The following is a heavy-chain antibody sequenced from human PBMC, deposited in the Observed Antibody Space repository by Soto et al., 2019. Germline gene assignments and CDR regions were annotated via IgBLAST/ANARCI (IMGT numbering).Heavy chain of an antibody. CDR2: INPADSDT. CDR3: VRPDSTGYYSH. V-gene: IGHV5-51*01. J-gene: IGHJ4*02. Sequence: ASLKISGKGCGYRFTNYWIGWVRQMPGKGLEWMGIINPADSDTRYSPSFQGQVTVSADKSISTAYLQRGSLKASDTAIYYCVRPDSTGYYSHWGQGTPVTASS. CDR1: GYRFTNYW. D-gene: IGHD3-22*01.